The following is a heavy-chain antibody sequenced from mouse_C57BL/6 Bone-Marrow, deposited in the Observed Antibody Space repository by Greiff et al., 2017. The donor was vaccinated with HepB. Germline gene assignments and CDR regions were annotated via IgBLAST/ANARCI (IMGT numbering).Heavy chain of an antibody. CDR3: ARLYYGSSYPYFDY. CDR2: ISSGSSTI. V-gene: IGHV5-17*01. CDR1: GFTFSDYG. J-gene: IGHJ2*01. D-gene: IGHD1-1*01. Sequence: EVMLVESGGGLVKPGGSLKLSCAASGFTFSDYGMHWVRQAPEKGLEWVAYISSGSSTIYYADTVKGRFTISRDNAKNTLFLQMTSLRSEDTAMYYCARLYYGSSYPYFDYWGQGTTLTVSS.